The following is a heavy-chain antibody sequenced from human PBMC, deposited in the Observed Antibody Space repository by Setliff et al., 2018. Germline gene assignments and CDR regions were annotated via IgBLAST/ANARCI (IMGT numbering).Heavy chain of an antibody. J-gene: IGHJ4*02. D-gene: IGHD1-26*01. CDR3: AKDRSGSYKYFFDH. CDR2: TQYDGKKK. CDR1: GFNFGGYG. V-gene: IGHV3-30*02. Sequence: PGGSLRLSCTASGFNFGGYGMHWVRQAPGKGLEWVSYTQYDGKKKDYADSVKGRFTISRDNSRNTLYLQMSDLRPEDTAMYHCAKDRSGSYKYFFDHWGQGTLVTVSS.